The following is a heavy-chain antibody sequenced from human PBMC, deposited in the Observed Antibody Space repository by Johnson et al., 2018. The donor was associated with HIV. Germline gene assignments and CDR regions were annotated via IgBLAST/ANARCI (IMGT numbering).Heavy chain of an antibody. D-gene: IGHD7-27*01. CDR3: AKDLGTGDDAFDI. CDR1: GFTFSSYG. CDR2: IWYDGSNK. V-gene: IGHV3-33*06. Sequence: QMQLVESGGGVVQPGGSLRLSCAASGFTFSSYGMHWVRQAPGKGLEWVAVIWYDGSNKYYADSVKGRFTISRDNSKNTLYLQMNSLRAEDTAVYYCAKDLGTGDDAFDIWGQGTMVTVSS. J-gene: IGHJ3*02.